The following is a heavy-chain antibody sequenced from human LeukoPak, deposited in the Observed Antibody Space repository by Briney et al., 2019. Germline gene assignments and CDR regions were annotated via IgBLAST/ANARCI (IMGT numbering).Heavy chain of an antibody. CDR1: GYTFTSYY. Sequence: ASVEVSCKASGYTFTSYYMHWVRQAPGQGLEWMGIINPSGGSTSYAQKFQGRVTMTRDMSTSTVYMELSSLRSEDTAVYYCARDLYSSVWYTRSYWFDPWGQGTLVTVSS. CDR2: INPSGGST. CDR3: ARDLYSSVWYTRSYWFDP. J-gene: IGHJ5*02. V-gene: IGHV1-46*01. D-gene: IGHD6-19*01.